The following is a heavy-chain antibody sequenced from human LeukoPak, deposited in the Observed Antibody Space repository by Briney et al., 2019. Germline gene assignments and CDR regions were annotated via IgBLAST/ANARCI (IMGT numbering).Heavy chain of an antibody. CDR3: ARVRDGYNYLDY. J-gene: IGHJ4*02. Sequence: ASVKVSCKASGYTFTGYYMHWVRQAPGQGLEWMGWINPNSGGTNYAQKFQGRVTMTRDTSISTAYMELSRLRSDDTAVYYCARVRDGYNYLDYWGQGTLVTVSS. D-gene: IGHD5-24*01. CDR2: INPNSGGT. CDR1: GYTFTGYY. V-gene: IGHV1-2*02.